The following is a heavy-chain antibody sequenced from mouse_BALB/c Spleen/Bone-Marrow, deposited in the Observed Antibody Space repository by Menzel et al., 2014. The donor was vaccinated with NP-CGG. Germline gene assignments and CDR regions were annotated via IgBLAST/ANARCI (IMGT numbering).Heavy chain of an antibody. D-gene: IGHD2-4*01. CDR1: GDSITSGY. CDR3: ARYKGYYDHDGDYFDY. J-gene: IGHJ2*01. V-gene: IGHV3-8*02. CDR2: ISYSGST. Sequence: EVKLMESGPSLVKPSQPLSLTCSATGDSITSGYWNWIRKFPGNKLEYMGYISYSGSTYYNPSLKSRISITRDTSKNQYYLQLNSVTIEDTATYYCARYKGYYDHDGDYFDYWGQGTTLTVSS.